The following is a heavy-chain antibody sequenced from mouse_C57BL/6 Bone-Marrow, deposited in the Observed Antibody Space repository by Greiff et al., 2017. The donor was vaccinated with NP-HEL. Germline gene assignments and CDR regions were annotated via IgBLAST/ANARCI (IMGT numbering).Heavy chain of an antibody. V-gene: IGHV14-4*01. CDR3: TTYYSDFYWYFDV. CDR2: IDPENGDT. CDR1: GFNIKDDY. D-gene: IGHD2-12*01. J-gene: IGHJ1*03. Sequence: EVQLQQSGAELVRPGASVKLSCTASGFNIKDDYMHWVKQRPEQGLEWIGWIDPENGDTEYASKFQGKATITADTSSNTAYLQLSRLTSEDTAVYYCTTYYSDFYWYFDVWGTGTTVTVSS.